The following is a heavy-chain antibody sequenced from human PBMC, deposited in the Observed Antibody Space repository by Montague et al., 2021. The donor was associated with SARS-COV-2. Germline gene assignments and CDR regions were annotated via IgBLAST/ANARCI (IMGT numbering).Heavy chain of an antibody. CDR3: ARVLDYYGSGSYPLYYYYGMDV. J-gene: IGHJ6*02. V-gene: IGHV3-30*03. Sequence: SLRLSCAASGFTFSSYSMNWVRQAPGKGLEWVAVISYDGSNKYYXDSVKGRFTISRDNSKNTLYLQMNSLRAEDTAVYYCARVLDYYGSGSYPLYYYYGMDVWGQGTTVTVSS. CDR2: ISYDGSNK. D-gene: IGHD3-10*01. CDR1: GFTFSSYS.